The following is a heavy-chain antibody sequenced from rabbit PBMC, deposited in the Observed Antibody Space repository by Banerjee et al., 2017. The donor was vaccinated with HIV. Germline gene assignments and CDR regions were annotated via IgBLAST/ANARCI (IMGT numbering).Heavy chain of an antibody. CDR2: IYTGSSGST. V-gene: IGHV1S45*01. J-gene: IGHJ6*01. CDR1: GFSFSSYYY. D-gene: IGHD8-1*01. Sequence: QEQLEESGGDLVKPEGSLTLTCTASGFSFSSYYYMCWVRQAPGKGLEWIACIYTGSSGSTYYASWAKGRFTISKTSSTMVTLQMTSLTAADTAIYFCARALYAGYAGNGYAPFYYGMDLRGPGTLVTVS. CDR3: ARALYAGYAGNGYAPFYYGMDL.